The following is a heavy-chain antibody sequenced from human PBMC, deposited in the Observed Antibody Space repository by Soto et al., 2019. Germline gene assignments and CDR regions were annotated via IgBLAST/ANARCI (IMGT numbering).Heavy chain of an antibody. D-gene: IGHD5-12*01. J-gene: IGHJ4*02. CDR1: GFTFDDYA. CDR2: ISWNSGSI. V-gene: IGHV3-9*01. Sequence: GGSLRLSCAASGFTFDDYAMHWVRQAPGKGLEWVSGISWNSGSIGYADSVKGRFTISRDNAKNSLYLQMNSLRAEDTALYYCAKDGEWLRSNMDEYYFDYWGQGTLVTVSS. CDR3: AKDGEWLRSNMDEYYFDY.